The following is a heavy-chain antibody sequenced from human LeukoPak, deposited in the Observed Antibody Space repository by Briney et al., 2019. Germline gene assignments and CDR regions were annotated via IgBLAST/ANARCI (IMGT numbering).Heavy chain of an antibody. V-gene: IGHV4-59*02. Sequence: SETLSLTCTVSGDSVSNYYWTWIRQPPEKGLEWIGYIFYSGSTNFNPSLKSRVTMSVDTSKNQFSLKLSSVTAADTAVYHCARGPDYGDHQRPDYYYFGMDVWGKGTTVTVSS. D-gene: IGHD4-17*01. J-gene: IGHJ6*04. CDR2: IFYSGST. CDR1: GDSVSNYY. CDR3: ARGPDYGDHQRPDYYYFGMDV.